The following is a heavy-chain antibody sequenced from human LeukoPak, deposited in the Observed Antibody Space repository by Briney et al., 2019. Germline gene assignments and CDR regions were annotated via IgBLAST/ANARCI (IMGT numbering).Heavy chain of an antibody. CDR3: ARDREGYDY. J-gene: IGHJ4*02. CDR2: INPNSGGT. Sequence: EASVKVSCKASGYTFTGYYMHWVRQAPGQGLEWMGWINPNSGGTNYAQKFQGRVTMTRDTSISTACMELSRLRSDDTAVYYCARDREGYDYWGQGTLVTVSS. V-gene: IGHV1-2*02. CDR1: GYTFTGYY. D-gene: IGHD2-15*01.